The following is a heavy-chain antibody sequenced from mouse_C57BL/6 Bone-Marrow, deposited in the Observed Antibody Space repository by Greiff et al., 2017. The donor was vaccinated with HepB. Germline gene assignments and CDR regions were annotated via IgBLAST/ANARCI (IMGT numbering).Heavy chain of an antibody. CDR2: IDPETGGT. V-gene: IGHV1-15*01. D-gene: IGHD2-4*01. CDR1: GYTFTDYE. J-gene: IGHJ2*01. Sequence: VQLQESGAELVRPGASVTLSCKASGYTFTDYEMHWVKQTPVHGLEWIGAIDPETGGTAYNQKFKGKAILTADKSSSTAYMELRSLTSEDSAVYYCTTMITTLFDYWGQGTTLTVSS. CDR3: TTMITTLFDY.